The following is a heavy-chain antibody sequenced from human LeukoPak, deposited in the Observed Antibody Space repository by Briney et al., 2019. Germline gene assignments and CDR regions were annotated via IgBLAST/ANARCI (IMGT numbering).Heavy chain of an antibody. J-gene: IGHJ4*02. D-gene: IGHD3-22*01. CDR3: AKDSGNDSSGYYYGDLGY. V-gene: IGHV3-23*01. Sequence: GGSLRLSCAASGFTFSTYAMSWLRQAPGKGLEWVSGISSSGGSTYYAESVKGRFTISRDNSENTLHLQMNSLRAEDTAVYYCAKDSGNDSSGYYYGDLGYWGQGTLVTVSS. CDR1: GFTFSTYA. CDR2: ISSSGGST.